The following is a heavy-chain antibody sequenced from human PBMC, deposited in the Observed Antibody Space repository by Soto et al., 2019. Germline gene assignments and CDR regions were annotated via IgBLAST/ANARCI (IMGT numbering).Heavy chain of an antibody. CDR1: GGSISSSSYY. CDR2: IYYSGST. J-gene: IGHJ4*02. Sequence: PSETLSLTCTVSGGSISSSSYYWGWIRQPPGKGLEWIGSIYYSGSTYYNPSLKSRFSISRDNAKNALYLQINSLRGDDTATYYCVRSGDKYNLLDYWGQGTPVTVSS. D-gene: IGHD1-1*01. CDR3: VRSGDKYNLLDY. V-gene: IGHV4-39*01.